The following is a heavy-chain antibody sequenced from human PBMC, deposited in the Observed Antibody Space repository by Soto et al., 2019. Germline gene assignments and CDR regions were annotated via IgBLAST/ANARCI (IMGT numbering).Heavy chain of an antibody. Sequence: EVQLVESGGGLVKPGGSLRLSCAASGFTFRSFTMNWVRQAPGKGLEWVSTISSNSAYIYYTDALRGRFTISRDNAKNSLHLQMNSLRAEDTAVYYCTRDASRDRSARGGFDPWGPGTLVTVSS. D-gene: IGHD6-25*01. J-gene: IGHJ5*02. CDR2: ISSNSAYI. CDR1: GFTFRSFT. V-gene: IGHV3-21*02. CDR3: TRDASRDRSARGGFDP.